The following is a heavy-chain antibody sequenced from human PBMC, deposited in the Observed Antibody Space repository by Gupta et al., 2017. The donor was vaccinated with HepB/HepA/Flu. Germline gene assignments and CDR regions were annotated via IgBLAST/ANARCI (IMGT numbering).Heavy chain of an antibody. Sequence: QVQLQQWGAGLLKPSETLSLTCAVYGGSFSGYYWSWIRQPPGKGLEWIGEINHSGSTNYNPSLKSRVTISVDTSKNQFSLKLSSVTAAETVVDYCARSVRGVSRYYYYGMDVGGQGTTVTVSS. J-gene: IGHJ6*02. V-gene: IGHV4-34*01. CDR2: INHSGST. CDR1: GGSFSGYY. D-gene: IGHD3-10*01. CDR3: ARSVRGVSRYYYYGMDV.